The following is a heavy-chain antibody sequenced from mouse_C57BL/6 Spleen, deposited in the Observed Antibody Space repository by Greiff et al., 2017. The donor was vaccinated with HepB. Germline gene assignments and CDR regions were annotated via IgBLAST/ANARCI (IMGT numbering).Heavy chain of an antibody. CDR3: ARRNYYGSSYYAMDY. CDR2: FHPYNDDT. V-gene: IGHV1-47*01. CDR1: GYTFTTYP. D-gene: IGHD1-1*01. Sequence: VQLQESGAELVKPGASVKMSCKASGYTFTTYPIEWMKQNHGKSLEWIGNFHPYNDDTKYNEKFKGKATLTVEKSSSTVYLELSRLTSDDSAVYYCARRNYYGSSYYAMDYWGQGTSVTVSS. J-gene: IGHJ4*01.